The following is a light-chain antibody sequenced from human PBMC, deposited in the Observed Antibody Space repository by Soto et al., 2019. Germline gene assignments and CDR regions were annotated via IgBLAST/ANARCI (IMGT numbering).Light chain of an antibody. J-gene: IGKJ5*01. V-gene: IGKV3-20*01. CDR3: QHYGGSPLIT. Sequence: EVVLTQSPGTLSLSPGERATLSCRAGQNVGSNYLAWYQQKPGQAPRLLIYGASSRATGIPDRFSGSGSGTDFSLTIRRLEPEDFAVYYCQHYGGSPLITFGQGTQREIK. CDR2: GAS. CDR1: QNVGSNY.